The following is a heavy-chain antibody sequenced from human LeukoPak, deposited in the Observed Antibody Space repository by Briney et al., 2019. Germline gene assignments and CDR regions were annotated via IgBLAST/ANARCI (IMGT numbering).Heavy chain of an antibody. J-gene: IGHJ5*02. CDR1: GGTFSSYA. Sequence: SVKVSCKASGGTFSSYAISWVRQAPGQGLEWMGRIIPVLGIANYAQKFQGRVTITADKSTSTAYMELSSLRSEDTAVYYWARDGSGSYLNWFDPWGQGTLVTVSS. V-gene: IGHV1-69*04. CDR3: ARDGSGSYLNWFDP. CDR2: IIPVLGIA. D-gene: IGHD3-10*01.